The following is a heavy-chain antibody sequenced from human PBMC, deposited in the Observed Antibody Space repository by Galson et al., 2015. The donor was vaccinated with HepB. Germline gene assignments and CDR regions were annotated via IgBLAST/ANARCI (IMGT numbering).Heavy chain of an antibody. CDR1: GYTFTSYH. V-gene: IGHV1-46*01. CDR2: INPSGDST. D-gene: IGHD2-8*01. Sequence: SVKVSCKASGYTFTSYHMHWVRQAPGQGLEWMGIINPSGDSTTYAQKFQGKIIMTRDTSTSTVYMELSNLRSEDTALYYCAKANRNGAFDYWGQGTQVTVSS. CDR3: AKANRNGAFDY. J-gene: IGHJ4*02.